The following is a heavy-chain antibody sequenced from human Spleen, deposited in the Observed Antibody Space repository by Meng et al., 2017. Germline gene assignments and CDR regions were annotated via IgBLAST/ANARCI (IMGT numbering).Heavy chain of an antibody. J-gene: IGHJ4*02. CDR2: INTANGNT. D-gene: IGHD1-14*01. CDR3: ASEKGWEPLDY. V-gene: IGHV1-3*04. CDR1: GYTFTTYF. Sequence: ASVKVSCKASGYTFTTYFVHWVRQAPGQRLEWMGWINTANGNTKYSQKYQDRLTITRDTSASTAYMDLSSLRSEDTAVYYCASEKGWEPLDYWGQGTLVTVSS.